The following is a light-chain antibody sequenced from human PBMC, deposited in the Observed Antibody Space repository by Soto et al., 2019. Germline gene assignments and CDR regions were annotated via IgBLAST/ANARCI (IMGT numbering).Light chain of an antibody. CDR3: QQYGSSPIT. V-gene: IGKV1-9*01. Sequence: IRMTHSPSTLSASVGDRVALTCRSVQGISSYLAWYQQKPGKAPKLLIYAASTLQSGVPSRSSGSGSGTEFTLTISRLEPEDFAVYYCQQYGSSPITFGQGTRLEIK. CDR1: QGISSY. CDR2: AAS. J-gene: IGKJ5*01.